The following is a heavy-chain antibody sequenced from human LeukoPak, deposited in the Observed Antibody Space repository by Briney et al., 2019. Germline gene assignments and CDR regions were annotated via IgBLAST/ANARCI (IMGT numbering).Heavy chain of an antibody. J-gene: IGHJ4*02. CDR3: AREKDCTPTDCLHGRFYFYS. CDR1: GFPFCHFS. Sequence: SGGSLRLFCAASGFPFCHFSMHWVRQAPGKGLGGVAVISSDGSYDKYAHSVKGRFPISRDNSKSALYLQMNTLRAEDTAVYYLAREKDCTPTDCLHGRFYFYSWGQGTPVTVSS. D-gene: IGHD2-8*01. CDR2: ISSDGSYD. V-gene: IGHV3-30*04.